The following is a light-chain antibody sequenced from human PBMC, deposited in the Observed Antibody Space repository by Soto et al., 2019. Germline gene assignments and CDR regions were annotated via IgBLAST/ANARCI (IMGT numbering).Light chain of an antibody. CDR1: QSVGSTF. CDR2: AAS. Sequence: EIVLTQSPGTLSLSPGEGATLSCRASQSVGSTFLAWYQQNGGQAPRLLIHAASNRATGIPDRLSGSGSGTDFTLTISRLEPEDFGGYYCQQYRGSARTFGQGAKVDI. V-gene: IGKV3-20*01. CDR3: QQYRGSART. J-gene: IGKJ1*01.